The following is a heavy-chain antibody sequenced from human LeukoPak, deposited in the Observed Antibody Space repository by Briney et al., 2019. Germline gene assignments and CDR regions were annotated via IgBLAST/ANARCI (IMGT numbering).Heavy chain of an antibody. CDR1: GFTFSSYE. CDR2: ISSSGSTI. V-gene: IGHV3-48*03. Sequence: PGGSLRLSCAASGFTFSSYEMNWVRQAPGKGLEWVSYISSSGSTIYYADSVKGRFTISRDNAKNSLYLQMNSLRAEDTAVYYCARDNVVGVTKDAFDIWGQGTMVTVSS. J-gene: IGHJ3*02. D-gene: IGHD1-26*01. CDR3: ARDNVVGVTKDAFDI.